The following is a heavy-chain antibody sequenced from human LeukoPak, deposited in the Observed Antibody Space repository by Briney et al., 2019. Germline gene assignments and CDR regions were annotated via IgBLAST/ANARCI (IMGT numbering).Heavy chain of an antibody. D-gene: IGHD4-17*01. Sequence: GESLKISCKGSGYSFTSYWIGWVRQLPGKGLEWMGIFYPGDSESRYSPSFQGQVTISADKSISTAYLQWSSLKASDTAMYYCARHLKSSDYGVTYYYLDYWGQGTLVTVSS. CDR2: FYPGDSES. V-gene: IGHV5-51*01. CDR1: GYSFTSYW. CDR3: ARHLKSSDYGVTYYYLDY. J-gene: IGHJ4*02.